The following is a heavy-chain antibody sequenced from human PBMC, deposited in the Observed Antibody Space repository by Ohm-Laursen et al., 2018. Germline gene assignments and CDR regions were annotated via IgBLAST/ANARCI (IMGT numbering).Heavy chain of an antibody. D-gene: IGHD5-12*01. CDR1: GYTFTKYH. V-gene: IGHV1-46*01. CDR3: ATQQSGYVY. Sequence: ASVKVSCNASGYTFTKYHMHWVRQAPVQGLEWMGMIKSNGDGTNSAQRFQGGITVTRDTSTSTVYMELRGLRSEDTAVYYCATQQSGYVYWGQGTLVTVSS. CDR2: IKSNGDGT. J-gene: IGHJ4*02.